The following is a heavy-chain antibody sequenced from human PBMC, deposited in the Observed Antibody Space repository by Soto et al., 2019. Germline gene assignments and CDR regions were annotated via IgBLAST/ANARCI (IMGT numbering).Heavy chain of an antibody. CDR3: AKDERAHDAFDI. J-gene: IGHJ3*02. V-gene: IGHV3-23*01. CDR1: GVTFSSYA. Sequence: GSLRLSCAASGVTFSSYAMSWVRQAPGKGLEWVSAISGSGGSTYYADSVKGRFTISRDNSKNTLYLQMNSLRAEDTAVYYCAKDERAHDAFDIWGQGTMVTVSS. CDR2: ISGSGGST.